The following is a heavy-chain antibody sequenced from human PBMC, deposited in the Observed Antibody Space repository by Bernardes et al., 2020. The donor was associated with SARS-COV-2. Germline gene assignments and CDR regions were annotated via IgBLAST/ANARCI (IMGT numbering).Heavy chain of an antibody. V-gene: IGHV4-59*11. D-gene: IGHD4-4*01. Sequence: SETLSLTCNVSDASNNGHYWSWIRRPPGKGLEWIGYVYYTGTINYNPSLRSRVSMSVDVSKNEFSLRLDSVTTADTAVYYCARAGGYSSSPPLDFWCQGILVLVSS. CDR1: DASNNGHY. J-gene: IGHJ4*02. CDR2: VYYTGTI. CDR3: ARAGGYSSSPPLDF.